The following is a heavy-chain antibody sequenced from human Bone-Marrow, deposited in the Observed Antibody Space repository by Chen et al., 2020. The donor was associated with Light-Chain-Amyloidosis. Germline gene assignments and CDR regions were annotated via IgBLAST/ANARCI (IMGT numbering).Heavy chain of an antibody. CDR2: IYPDDSDA. J-gene: IGHJ4*02. CDR3: ARLRDGYNFDY. V-gene: IGHV5-51*01. Sequence: EVQLEQSGPEVKKPGESLKISCKGSGYTFPNYWIGWVRQMPGKGLEWMGVIYPDDSDARYSPSFEGQVTISADKSITTAYLQWRSLKASDTAMYYCARLRDGYNFDYWGQGTLVTVS. D-gene: IGHD5-12*01. CDR1: GYTFPNYW.